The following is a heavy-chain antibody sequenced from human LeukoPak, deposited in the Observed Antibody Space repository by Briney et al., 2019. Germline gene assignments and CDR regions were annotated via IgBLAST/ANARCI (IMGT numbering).Heavy chain of an antibody. CDR1: GFTFSSFA. D-gene: IGHD6-13*01. V-gene: IGHV3-21*01. Sequence: PGGSLRLSCAASGFTFSSFAMSWVRQAPGKGLEWVSSISGTGTYIYFASALKGRFSISRDNAENSLFLQMNSLRADDTAVYFCARASLSEIIAAEAFFDSWGQGTLVTVSS. CDR2: ISGTGTYI. CDR3: ARASLSEIIAAEAFFDS. J-gene: IGHJ4*02.